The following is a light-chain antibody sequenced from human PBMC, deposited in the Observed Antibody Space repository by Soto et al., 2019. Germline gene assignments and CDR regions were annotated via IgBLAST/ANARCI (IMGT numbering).Light chain of an antibody. CDR2: GVS. V-gene: IGKV3-20*01. J-gene: IGKJ3*01. CDR3: QQYGRLPFT. CDR1: QSVSTGQ. Sequence: EIVLTQSPGTLSLSPGERGTLSCRASQSVSTGQIAWYQQKPGQAPRLLMYGVSSRAAGIPDRFSGSGSGTDFTLTISSLEPEDFAVYYCQQYGRLPFTFGPGIKVDIK.